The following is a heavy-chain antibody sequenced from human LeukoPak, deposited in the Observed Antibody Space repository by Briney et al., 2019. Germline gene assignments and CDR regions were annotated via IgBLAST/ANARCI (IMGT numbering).Heavy chain of an antibody. CDR2: FNPSVATT. CDR3: ARQGHYYHSSGYQTITIFDN. Sequence: GASVKVSCKASGYTFTNYYIHWVRQAPGQGLEWMGIFNPSVATTNYAQKFQGRVTMTTDTSTSTAYMELRRLRSDDTAVYYCARQGHYYHSSGYQTITIFDNWGQGTLVTVSP. J-gene: IGHJ4*02. CDR1: GYTFTNYY. V-gene: IGHV1-46*01. D-gene: IGHD3-22*01.